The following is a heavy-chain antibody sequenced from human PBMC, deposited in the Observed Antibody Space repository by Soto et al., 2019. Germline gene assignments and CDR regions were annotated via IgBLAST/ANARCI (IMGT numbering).Heavy chain of an antibody. CDR3: ARQPTTGDTDLWFDP. Sequence: QLQLLESGPGLVKASETLSLTCSVSGGSISTSRSYWAWIRQPPGKGLEWLANIFYSGSTFYNPSLASRVSVSVDTSKNEYSLKLRCVTAADTAVYYCARQPTTGDTDLWFDPWGQGTLVTVSS. V-gene: IGHV4-39*01. CDR2: IFYSGST. D-gene: IGHD2-21*01. J-gene: IGHJ5*02. CDR1: GGSISTSRSY.